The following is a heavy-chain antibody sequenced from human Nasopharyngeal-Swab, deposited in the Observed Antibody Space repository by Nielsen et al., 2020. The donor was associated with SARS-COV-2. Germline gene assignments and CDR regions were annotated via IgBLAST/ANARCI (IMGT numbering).Heavy chain of an antibody. V-gene: IGHV3-7*01. Sequence: GESLKISCAASGFTFSSYWMSWVRQAPGKGLEWVANIKQDGSEKYYVDSVKGRFTISRNNAKNSLYLQMNSLRAEDTAVYYCAHTVGINWGQGTLVTVSS. CDR3: AHTVGIN. CDR2: IKQDGSEK. D-gene: IGHD1-1*01. J-gene: IGHJ4*02. CDR1: GFTFSSYW.